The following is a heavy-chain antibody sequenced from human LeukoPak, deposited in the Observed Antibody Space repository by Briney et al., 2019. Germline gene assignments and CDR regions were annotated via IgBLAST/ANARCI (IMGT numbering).Heavy chain of an antibody. D-gene: IGHD2-2*01. CDR2: IRYDGSNK. J-gene: IGHJ4*02. V-gene: IGHV3-30*02. CDR3: AAPGVPAATYYFDY. CDR1: GFTFSSYG. Sequence: GGSLRLSCAASGFTFSSYGMHWVRQAPGKGLEWVAFIRYDGSNKYYADSVKGRFTISRDNSKNTVYLQMNSLRAEDTAVYYCAAPGVPAATYYFDYWGQGTLVTVSS.